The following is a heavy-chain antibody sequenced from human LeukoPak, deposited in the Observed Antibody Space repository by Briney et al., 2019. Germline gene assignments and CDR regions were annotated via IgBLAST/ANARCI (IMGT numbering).Heavy chain of an antibody. CDR2: IVVGSGNT. J-gene: IGHJ4*02. V-gene: IGHV1-58*02. CDR3: AAARYGSGTLSQDY. Sequence: PEASVKVSCKASGFTFTSSAMQWVRQARGQRLEWIGWIVVGSGNTNYAQKFQERVTITRDMSTSTAYMELSSLRSEDTAVYYCAAARYGSGTLSQDYWGQGTLVTVSS. D-gene: IGHD3-10*01. CDR1: GFTFTSSA.